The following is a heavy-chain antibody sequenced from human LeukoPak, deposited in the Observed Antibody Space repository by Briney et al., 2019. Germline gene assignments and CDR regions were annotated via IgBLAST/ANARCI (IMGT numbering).Heavy chain of an antibody. Sequence: SETLSLTCTVSGGPISSSYWSWIRQPPGKGLEWIGFIYYNGNTNYNPSLKSRVIISVDTSKNQFSLKLSSVTAADTAVYYCARLKGYSSGWYPSYYFDYWGQGTLVTVSS. D-gene: IGHD6-19*01. CDR1: GGPISSSY. CDR2: IYYNGNT. V-gene: IGHV4-59*08. J-gene: IGHJ4*02. CDR3: ARLKGYSSGWYPSYYFDY.